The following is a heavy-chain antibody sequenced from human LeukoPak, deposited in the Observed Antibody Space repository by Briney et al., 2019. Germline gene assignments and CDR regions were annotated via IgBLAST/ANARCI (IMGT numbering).Heavy chain of an antibody. CDR1: GFTVCSNY. CDR2: IFGGGGA. J-gene: IGHJ3*02. Sequence: PGGSLRLSCAAFGFTVCSNYMSWVRQAPGKGLEWVSVIFGGGGAYYADSVKGRFTISRDNSKNTLYLQMNSLRAEDTAVYYCARDRWYYGSGSQGDAFDIWGQGTMVTVSS. V-gene: IGHV3-53*05. CDR3: ARDRWYYGSGSQGDAFDI. D-gene: IGHD3-10*01.